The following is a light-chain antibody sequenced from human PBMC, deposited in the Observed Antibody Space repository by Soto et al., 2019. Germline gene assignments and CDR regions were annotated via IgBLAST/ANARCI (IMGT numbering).Light chain of an antibody. CDR2: SAS. Sequence: DIQMTQSPSSLSASVGDRITITCRASQSVSNFLVWYQQKPGKAPKLLIHSASTLQSGVPSRFSGRGCRTDFTLTTSSLQPEDAATYYCQQSFSSPPITFGHRTRLEIK. J-gene: IGKJ5*01. V-gene: IGKV1-39*01. CDR1: QSVSNF. CDR3: QQSFSSPPIT.